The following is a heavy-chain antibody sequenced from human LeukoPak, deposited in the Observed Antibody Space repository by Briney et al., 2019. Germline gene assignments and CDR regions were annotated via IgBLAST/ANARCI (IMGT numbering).Heavy chain of an antibody. D-gene: IGHD3-22*01. J-gene: IGHJ3*02. CDR3: ARVKTLYYDSSGRGSGAFDI. CDR2: IYYSGST. CDR1: GGSISSYY. V-gene: IGHV4-59*06. Sequence: SETLSLTCTVSGGSISSYYWSWIRQHPGKGLEWIGYIYYSGSTYYNPSLKSRVTISVDTSKNQFSLKLSSVTAADTAVYYCARVKTLYYDSSGRGSGAFDIWGQGTMVTVSS.